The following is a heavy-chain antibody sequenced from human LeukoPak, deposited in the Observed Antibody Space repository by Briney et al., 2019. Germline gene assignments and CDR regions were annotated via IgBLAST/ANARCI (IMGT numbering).Heavy chain of an antibody. D-gene: IGHD3-10*01. CDR3: ASGVFSGWLSGSDY. J-gene: IGHJ4*02. CDR1: GFTFGDYA. V-gene: IGHV3-23*01. CDR2: ISGSGDST. Sequence: GGSLRLSCTTSGFTFGDYAMTWVRQAPGKGLEWVSGISGSGDSTYYADSVKGRFTISRDNSKNTLYLQMNSLRAEDTAVYYCASGVFSGWLSGSDYWGQGTLVTVSS.